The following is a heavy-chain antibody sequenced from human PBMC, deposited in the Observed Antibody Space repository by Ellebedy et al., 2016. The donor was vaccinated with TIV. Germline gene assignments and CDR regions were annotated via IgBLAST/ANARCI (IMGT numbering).Heavy chain of an antibody. CDR2: INHSGST. J-gene: IGHJ3*02. Sequence: SETLSLTXAVYGGSFSGYYWSWIRQPPGKGLEWIGEINHSGSTNYNPSLKSRVTISVDTSKNQFSLKLSSVTAADTAVYYCARTELKYPGAFDIWGQGTKVTVSS. V-gene: IGHV4-34*01. CDR1: GGSFSGYY. D-gene: IGHD1-14*01. CDR3: ARTELKYPGAFDI.